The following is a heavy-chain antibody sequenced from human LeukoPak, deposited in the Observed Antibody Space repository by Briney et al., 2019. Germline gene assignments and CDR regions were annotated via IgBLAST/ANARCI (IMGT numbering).Heavy chain of an antibody. V-gene: IGHV3-53*01. CDR1: GFSVTNNY. Sequence: GGSLRLSCAVSGFSVTNNYMSSVRQAPGKGVEWVSVFYVGGATYYADSVKGRFTISRDNSENTQYLQMKSLRAEDTAVHYCARGDGYNFFDYWGQGTLVTVSS. J-gene: IGHJ4*02. CDR2: FYVGGAT. D-gene: IGHD5-24*01. CDR3: ARGDGYNFFDY.